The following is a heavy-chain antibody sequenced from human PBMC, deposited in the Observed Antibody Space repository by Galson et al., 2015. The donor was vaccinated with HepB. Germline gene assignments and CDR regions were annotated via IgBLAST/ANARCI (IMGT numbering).Heavy chain of an antibody. CDR2: ISYDGSNK. J-gene: IGHJ3*02. V-gene: IGHV3-30*04. D-gene: IGHD5-12*01. Sequence: SLRLSCAASGFTFSSYAMHWVRQAPGKGLEWVAVISYDGSNKYYADSVKGRFTISRDNSKNTLYLQMNSLRAEDTAVYYCARARGYSGYVFRRMAFDIWGQGTMVTVSS. CDR1: GFTFSSYA. CDR3: ARARGYSGYVFRRMAFDI.